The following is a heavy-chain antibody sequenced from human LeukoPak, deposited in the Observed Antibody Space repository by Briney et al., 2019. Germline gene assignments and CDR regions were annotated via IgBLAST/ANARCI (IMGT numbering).Heavy chain of an antibody. CDR2: IKQDGSEK. D-gene: IGHD3-3*01. Sequence: GGSLRLSCAASGFTFSSYWMSWVRQAPGKGLEWVANIKQDGSEKYYVDSVKGRFTISRDNAKNSLYLQMNSLRAEDTAVYYCARADVLRFLEWPHYYYYGMDVWGQGTTVTVSS. CDR1: GFTFSSYW. V-gene: IGHV3-7*01. J-gene: IGHJ6*02. CDR3: ARADVLRFLEWPHYYYYGMDV.